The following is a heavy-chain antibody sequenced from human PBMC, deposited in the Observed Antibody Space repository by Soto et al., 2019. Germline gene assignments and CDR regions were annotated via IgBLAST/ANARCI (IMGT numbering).Heavy chain of an antibody. D-gene: IGHD6-25*01. Sequence: QVQLVQSGAEVKKPGSSVKVSCKASGGTFSRYAISWVRQAPGQGLEWMGGIIPIFGTANYAQKFQGRVTITAGESTSTAYMELSSLRSEDTAVYYCARQGAALRDYYYGMDVWGQGTTVTVSS. V-gene: IGHV1-69*12. CDR1: GGTFSRYA. CDR3: ARQGAALRDYYYGMDV. J-gene: IGHJ6*02. CDR2: IIPIFGTA.